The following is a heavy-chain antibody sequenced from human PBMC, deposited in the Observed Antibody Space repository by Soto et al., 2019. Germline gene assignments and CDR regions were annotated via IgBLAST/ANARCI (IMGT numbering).Heavy chain of an antibody. CDR2: IYSGGTT. V-gene: IGHV3-53*02. Sequence: EVQLVETGGGLIQPGGSLRLSCAASGFSVGSNYMSWVRQAPGKGLEWVSVIYSGGTTYYADSVKGRFTISRDNSKNKLYLSKDSLRGEDTAMYYCGRGYSGSQRQLAVDYWGQGTLVTVSS. CDR3: GRGYSGSQRQLAVDY. CDR1: GFSVGSNY. D-gene: IGHD1-26*01. J-gene: IGHJ4*02.